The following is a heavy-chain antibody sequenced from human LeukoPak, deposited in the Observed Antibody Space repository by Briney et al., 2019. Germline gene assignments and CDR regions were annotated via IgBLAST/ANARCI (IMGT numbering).Heavy chain of an antibody. D-gene: IGHD1-26*01. J-gene: IGHJ3*02. Sequence: ASVKVSFKASGYIFTGYYMHGVRQAPGQGLEGMGGINPNSGGTNYAQKFQGRVTMPRATSISTAYMELSRLRSDDTAVYYCASRPYWELGDAFDIWGQGTRVTVSS. V-gene: IGHV1-2*02. CDR2: INPNSGGT. CDR3: ASRPYWELGDAFDI. CDR1: GYIFTGYY.